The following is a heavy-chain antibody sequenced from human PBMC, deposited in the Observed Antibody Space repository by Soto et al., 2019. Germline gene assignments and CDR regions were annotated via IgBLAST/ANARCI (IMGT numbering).Heavy chain of an antibody. CDR3: ARLDRTGWYFDY. CDR2: INHTGST. Sequence: SETLSLTCAVYGGSFSGYYWNWFRQPPGKGLEWIGEINHTGSTKYNPSLTSRVTISVDTSKNQFSLKLSSVTAADTAVYYCARLDRTGWYFDYWGQGTLVT. J-gene: IGHJ4*02. V-gene: IGHV4-34*01. CDR1: GGSFSGYY. D-gene: IGHD6-19*01.